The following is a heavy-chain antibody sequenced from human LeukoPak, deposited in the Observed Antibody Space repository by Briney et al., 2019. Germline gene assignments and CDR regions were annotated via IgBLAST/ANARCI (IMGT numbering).Heavy chain of an antibody. CDR1: GDSIRNYY. CDR2: TSLSGST. CDR3: ARGGFWFDP. Sequence: PSETLSLTRTVSGDSIRNYYWTWIRQPPGKGLEWIGYTSLSGSTSYNPSLKSRVTMSLDTSKSQFSLNLTSVTAADTAVYYCARGGFWFDPWGQGTLVTISS. J-gene: IGHJ5*02. V-gene: IGHV4-59*01.